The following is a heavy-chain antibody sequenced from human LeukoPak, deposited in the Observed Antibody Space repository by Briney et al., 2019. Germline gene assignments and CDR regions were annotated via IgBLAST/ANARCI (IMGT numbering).Heavy chain of an antibody. Sequence: PGGSLRLSCAASGFTFSSYWMSWVRQAPGKGLEWVANIKQDGSEKYYVDSVKGRFTISRDNAKNSLYLQMNSLRAEDTAVYYCARTRRVLNVDTAWEDAFDIWGQGTMATVSS. CDR2: IKQDGSEK. CDR1: GFTFSSYW. V-gene: IGHV3-7*01. J-gene: IGHJ3*02. CDR3: ARTRRVLNVDTAWEDAFDI. D-gene: IGHD5-18*01.